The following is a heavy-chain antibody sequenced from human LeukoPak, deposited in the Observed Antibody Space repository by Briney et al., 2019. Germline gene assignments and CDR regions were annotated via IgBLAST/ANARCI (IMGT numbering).Heavy chain of an antibody. CDR3: ARDIVVVPDYYYGMDV. J-gene: IGHJ6*02. V-gene: IGHV3-30-3*01. Sequence: PVRSLRLSCAASGFTFSSYAMHWVRQAPVKGLEWVAVISYDGSNKYYADSVKGRFTNSRDNSKNTLYLQMNSLRAEDTAVYYCARDIVVVPDYYYGMDVWGQGTTVTVSS. D-gene: IGHD2-2*01. CDR2: ISYDGSNK. CDR1: GFTFSSYA.